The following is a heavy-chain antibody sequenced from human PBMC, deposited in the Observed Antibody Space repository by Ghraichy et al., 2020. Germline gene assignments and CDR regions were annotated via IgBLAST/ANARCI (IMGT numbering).Heavy chain of an antibody. J-gene: IGHJ5*02. D-gene: IGHD6-13*01. CDR3: ARVGYSSSWYEGWFDP. V-gene: IGHV4-4*07. Sequence: QTLSLTCTVSGGSISSYYWSWIRQPAGKGLEWIGRIYTSGSTNYNPSLKSRVTMSVDTSKNQFSLKLSSVTAADTAVYYCARVGYSSSWYEGWFDPWGQGTLVTVSS. CDR2: IYTSGST. CDR1: GGSISSYY.